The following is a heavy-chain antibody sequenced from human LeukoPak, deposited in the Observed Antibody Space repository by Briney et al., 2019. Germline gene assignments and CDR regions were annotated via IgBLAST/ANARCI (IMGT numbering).Heavy chain of an antibody. CDR3: VRNGCSATNCYIFLGDWYFDL. D-gene: IGHD2-2*02. V-gene: IGHV3-53*01. J-gene: IGHJ2*01. Sequence: GGSLRLSCAASGFTVSSNYMSWVRQAPGKGLEWVSVIYSGGSPYYADSVTGRFTISRDNSKNTVSLQMTSLEAEDTAVYYCVRNGCSATNCYIFLGDWYFDLWGRGTLVTVSS. CDR1: GFTVSSNY. CDR2: IYSGGSP.